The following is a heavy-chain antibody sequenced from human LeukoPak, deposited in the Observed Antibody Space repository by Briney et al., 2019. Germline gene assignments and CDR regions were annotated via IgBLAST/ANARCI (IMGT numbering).Heavy chain of an antibody. CDR1: GFTFSSYA. CDR2: IYSGGNT. V-gene: IGHV3-53*01. Sequence: GGSLRLSCAASGFTFSSYAMSWVRQAPGKGLEWVSVIYSGGNTYYADSVKGRFTISRDNSKNTLYLQMNSLRAEDTAVYYCARDSSSTHYYYYYMDVWGKGTTVTVSS. CDR3: ARDSSSTHYYYYYMDV. J-gene: IGHJ6*03. D-gene: IGHD6-6*01.